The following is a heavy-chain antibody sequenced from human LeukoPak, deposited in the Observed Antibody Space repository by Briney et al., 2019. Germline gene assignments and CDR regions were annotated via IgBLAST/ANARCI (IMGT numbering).Heavy chain of an antibody. Sequence: SETLSLTCTVSGGSISSYYWSWIRQPPGKGLEWIGYIYYSGSTNYNPSLKSRVTISVDTSKNQFSLKLSSVTAADTAVYYCARRRGRRIAAAGTTIDIWGQGTMVTVSS. D-gene: IGHD6-13*01. V-gene: IGHV4-59*12. CDR2: IYYSGST. CDR1: GGSISSYY. CDR3: ARRRGRRIAAAGTTIDI. J-gene: IGHJ3*02.